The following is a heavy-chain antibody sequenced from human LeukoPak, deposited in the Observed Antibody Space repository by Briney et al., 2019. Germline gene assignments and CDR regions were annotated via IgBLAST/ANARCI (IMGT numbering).Heavy chain of an antibody. CDR1: GDTISNYY. Sequence: PSETLSLTCTVSGDTISNYYWSWIRQPAGKGLEWIGRIYSSEITNYSPSLKSRVTMSVDASKNQFSLKVTSVTAADTAVYYCARNALLSDSDYGMDVWGQGTTVTVSS. CDR2: IYSSEIT. J-gene: IGHJ6*02. CDR3: ARNALLSDSDYGMDV. V-gene: IGHV4-4*07. D-gene: IGHD3-9*01.